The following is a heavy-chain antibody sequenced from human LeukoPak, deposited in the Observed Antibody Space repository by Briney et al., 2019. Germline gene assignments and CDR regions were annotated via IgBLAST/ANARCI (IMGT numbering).Heavy chain of an antibody. CDR3: ARDAPNWGDAFDS. CDR1: GFTVSNNW. D-gene: IGHD7-27*01. V-gene: IGHV3-21*01. CDR2: ITGSSDYI. Sequence: SGGSLRLSCAASGFTVSNNWMNWVRQAPGKGLEWVSCITGSSDYIEYAESVKGRFTISRDNAKNSLYLEMNSLKAEDTAVYYCARDAPNWGDAFDSWGQGTMVTVSS. J-gene: IGHJ3*02.